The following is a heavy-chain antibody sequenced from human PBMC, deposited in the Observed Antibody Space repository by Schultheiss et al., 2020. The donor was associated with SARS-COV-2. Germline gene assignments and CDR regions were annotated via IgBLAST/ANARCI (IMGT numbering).Heavy chain of an antibody. J-gene: IGHJ6*02. D-gene: IGHD2-15*01. CDR1: GFTFSTYA. Sequence: GGSLRLSCAASGFTFSTYAMSWVRQAPGKGLEWVSGISGNGGVTYYADSVKGRFTISRDNSKNTLYLQMNSLRLEDTAVYYCAKIFVVVVAANGMDVWGQGTTVTVSS. CDR3: AKIFVVVVAANGMDV. CDR2: ISGNGGVT. V-gene: IGHV3-23*01.